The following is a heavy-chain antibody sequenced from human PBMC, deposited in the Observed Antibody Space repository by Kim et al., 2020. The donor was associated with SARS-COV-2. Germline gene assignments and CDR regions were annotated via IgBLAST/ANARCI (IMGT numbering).Heavy chain of an antibody. CDR1: GFAFSSHW. CDR3: ARGPPYGSRTDYFDY. D-gene: IGHD3-10*01. J-gene: IGHJ4*02. CDR2: IHRDGSEK. V-gene: IGHV3-7*03. Sequence: GGSPRLSCVASGFAFSSHWMGWVRQAPGKGLECVANIHRDGSEKHYVDSVNGRFTISRDNAENSLYLQMSSLRSEDTAIYYCARGPPYGSRTDYFDYWGRGTLVTVSS.